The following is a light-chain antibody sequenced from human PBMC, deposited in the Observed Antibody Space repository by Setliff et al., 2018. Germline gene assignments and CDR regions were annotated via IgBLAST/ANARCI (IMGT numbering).Light chain of an antibody. Sequence: QSVVTQPPSASGTPGQRVTISCSGSSSNIGSNTVNWYQQFPGTAPKLLIYTNNRRPSGVPDRFSGSKSGTSASLAISGLQSDDEADYYCAVWDDNLNGPIFGGGTQLTVL. V-gene: IGLV1-44*01. CDR2: TNN. J-gene: IGLJ2*01. CDR1: SSNIGSNT. CDR3: AVWDDNLNGPI.